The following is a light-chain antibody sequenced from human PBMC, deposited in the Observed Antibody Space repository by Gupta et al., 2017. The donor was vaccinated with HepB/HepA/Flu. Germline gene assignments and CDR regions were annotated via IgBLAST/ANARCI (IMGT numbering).Light chain of an antibody. CDR2: KAS. CDR3: QQYHNFWT. Sequence: DIQMTQSPSTLSASVGDRVTITCRASQNIRSWLAWYQQKSGKAPKLLIYKASTLESGVPSRFSGSCSGTDFTLTSSSLQPDDFATYYCQQYHNFWTFGQGTKVDIK. V-gene: IGKV1-5*03. CDR1: QNIRSW. J-gene: IGKJ1*01.